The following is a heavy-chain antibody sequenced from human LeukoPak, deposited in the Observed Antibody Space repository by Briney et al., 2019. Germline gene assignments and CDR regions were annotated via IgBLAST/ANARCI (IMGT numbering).Heavy chain of an antibody. CDR2: ISSSYI. Sequence: GGSLRLSCAASGFTFTTYTMNWVRQAPGKGLEWVSSISSSYIHYADSVKGRFAISRDNAKNSLYLQMSSLRAEDTAVYYCARDRYGDYAVDYWGQGTLVTVSS. V-gene: IGHV3-21*01. J-gene: IGHJ4*02. CDR3: ARDRYGDYAVDY. CDR1: GFTFTTYT. D-gene: IGHD4-17*01.